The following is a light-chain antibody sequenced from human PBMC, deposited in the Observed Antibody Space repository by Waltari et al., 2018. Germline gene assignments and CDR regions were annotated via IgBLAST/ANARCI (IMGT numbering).Light chain of an antibody. CDR1: DLPKQY. CDR2: KDS. CDR3: QSADSSGSLWV. V-gene: IGLV3-25*03. J-gene: IGLJ3*02. Sequence: SYELTQPPSISVSPGQTARITCSGDDLPKQYGSWYQQKPGQAPALVIYKDSERPSGIPERISGSSSGTTVTLTINGVQAEDEADYFCQSADSSGSLWVFGGGTKLTVL.